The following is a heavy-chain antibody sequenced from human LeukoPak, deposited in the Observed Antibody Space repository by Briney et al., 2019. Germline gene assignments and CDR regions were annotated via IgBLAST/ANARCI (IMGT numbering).Heavy chain of an antibody. CDR1: GGSISSYY. V-gene: IGHV4-59*08. CDR3: ARGGVVPGANSWFDP. CDR2: IYYSGST. D-gene: IGHD2-2*01. J-gene: IGHJ5*02. Sequence: SETLSLTCTVSGGSISSYYWSWIRQPPGKGLEWIGYIYYSGSTNYNPSLKSRVTISEDMSNNQFSLKLSSVTAADTAVYYCARGGVVPGANSWFDPWGQGTLVTVSS.